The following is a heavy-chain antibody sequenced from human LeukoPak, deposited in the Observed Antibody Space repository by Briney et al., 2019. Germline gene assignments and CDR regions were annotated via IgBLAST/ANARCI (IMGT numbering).Heavy chain of an antibody. J-gene: IGHJ4*02. CDR3: ARVDYDSSGYYYGGFDY. V-gene: IGHV3-30*03. D-gene: IGHD3-22*01. CDR1: GFTFSSYG. CDR2: ISYDGSNK. Sequence: GRSLRLSCAASGFTFSSYGMHWVRQAPGKGLEWVAVISYDGSNKYYADSVKGRFTISRDNSKNTLYLQMNSLRAEDTAVYYCARVDYDSSGYYYGGFDYWGQGTLVTVSS.